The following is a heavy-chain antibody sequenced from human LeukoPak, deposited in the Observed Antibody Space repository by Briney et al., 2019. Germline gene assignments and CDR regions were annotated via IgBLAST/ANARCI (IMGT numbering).Heavy chain of an antibody. CDR3: ASLVVPAEVADP. Sequence: KPSETLSLTCTVSGYSISSGYYWGWIRQPPGKGLEWIGSIYHSGSTYHNPSLKSRVNISVDTSKNQFSLKLSSVTAADTAVYYCASLVVPAEVADPWGQGTLVTVSS. CDR2: IYHSGST. D-gene: IGHD2-2*01. CDR1: GYSISSGYY. V-gene: IGHV4-38-2*02. J-gene: IGHJ5*02.